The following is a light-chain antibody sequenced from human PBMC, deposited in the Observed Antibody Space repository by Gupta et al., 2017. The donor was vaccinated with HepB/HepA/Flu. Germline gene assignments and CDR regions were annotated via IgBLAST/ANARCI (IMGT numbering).Light chain of an antibody. CDR3: HQYNIWPPWT. J-gene: IGKJ1*01. Sequence: IVMTQSPATLSVSPGERATLSCRASQSVSSNLAWYQQKPGQAPRLLIDGASTRATGIPAKFSGSRSGTEFTLTISSLQSEDFAVFYCHQYNIWPPWTFGQGTKVEIK. CDR1: QSVSSN. V-gene: IGKV3-15*01. CDR2: GAS.